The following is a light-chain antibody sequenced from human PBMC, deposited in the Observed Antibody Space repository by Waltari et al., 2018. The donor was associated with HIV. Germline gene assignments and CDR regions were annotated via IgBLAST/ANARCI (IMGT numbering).Light chain of an antibody. CDR2: WAS. V-gene: IGKV4-1*01. CDR1: QSVLYSSTNKNY. J-gene: IGKJ5*01. Sequence: DIVMTQSPDSLALSLGERATINCKSSQSVLYSSTNKNYLAWYQQKAGQPPNLLISWASTRDSGVPDRFSGSGSGTDFTLTITSLQAEDVAVYYCQQYYDVPITFGQGTRLEIK. CDR3: QQYYDVPIT.